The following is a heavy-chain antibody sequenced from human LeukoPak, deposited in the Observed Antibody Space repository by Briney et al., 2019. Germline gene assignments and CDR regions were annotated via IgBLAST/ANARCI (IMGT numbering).Heavy chain of an antibody. V-gene: IGHV4-39*01. CDR3: ASLTGSFYIGYS. Sequence: TSETLSLTCTVSGAFISGTSHYWGWSRQPPGRGLEWIASIYYTGNIYYNSSLRSRVTISLDTSKNQFSLRLSSVTAADRAVYYCASLTGSFYIGYSWGQGALVTVSS. CDR2: IYYTGNI. CDR1: GAFISGTSHY. D-gene: IGHD1-26*01. J-gene: IGHJ4*02.